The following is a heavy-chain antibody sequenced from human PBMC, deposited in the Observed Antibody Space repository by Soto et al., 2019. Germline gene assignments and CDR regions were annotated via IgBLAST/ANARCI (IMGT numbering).Heavy chain of an antibody. CDR2: IYSGGST. V-gene: IGHV3-53*01. CDR1: GFTVSSNY. J-gene: IGHJ4*02. CDR3: ARGGYYDTSGYYSTSYYFDY. D-gene: IGHD3-22*01. Sequence: SGGGLIQPGGSLRLSCAASGFTVSSNYMSWVRQAPGKGLEWVSVIYSGGSTYYADSVKGRFTISRDNSKNTLYLQMNSLRAEDTSVYHCARGGYYDTSGYYSTSYYFDYWGQGTLVTVSS.